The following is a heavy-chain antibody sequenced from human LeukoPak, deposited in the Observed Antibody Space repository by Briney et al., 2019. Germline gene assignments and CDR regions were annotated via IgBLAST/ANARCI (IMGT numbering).Heavy chain of an antibody. CDR2: IYTSGST. CDR3: ARGLGMFDY. Sequence: SETLSLTCTVSGGSISSGSYYWSWIRQPAGKGLEWIGRIYTSGSTNYNPSLKSRVTISVDTSKNQFSLKLSSVTAADTAVYYCARGLGMFDYRGQGTLVTVSS. D-gene: IGHD7-27*01. V-gene: IGHV4-61*02. J-gene: IGHJ4*02. CDR1: GGSISSGSYY.